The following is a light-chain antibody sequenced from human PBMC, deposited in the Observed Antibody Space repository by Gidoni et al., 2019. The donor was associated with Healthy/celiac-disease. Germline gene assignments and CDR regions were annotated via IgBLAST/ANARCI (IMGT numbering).Light chain of an antibody. J-gene: IGKJ3*01. V-gene: IGKV3-11*01. CDR3: QQRSNWPPRIT. Sequence: IVLPPSPATLSLSPGERATLSCRASQSVSSYLAWYQQKPGQAPRLLIYDASNRATGIPARLRGSGSGTDVTLTISSREPEDFAVYYCQQRSNWPPRITFGPGTKVDIK. CDR2: DAS. CDR1: QSVSSY.